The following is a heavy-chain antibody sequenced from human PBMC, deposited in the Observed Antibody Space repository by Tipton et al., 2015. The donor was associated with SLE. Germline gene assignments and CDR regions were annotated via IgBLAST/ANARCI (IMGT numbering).Heavy chain of an antibody. CDR1: GFTFSSYE. V-gene: IGHV3-53*01. D-gene: IGHD4-11*01. CDR2: IYIGGST. J-gene: IGHJ4*02. CDR3: AREYSDWEKGRFDY. Sequence: SLRLSCAASGFTFSSYEMSWVRQAPGKGLGWVSVIYIGGSTYYADSVKGRFTISRDNSKNTLYLQMNSLRAEDTAVYYCAREYSDWEKGRFDYWGQGTLVTVSS.